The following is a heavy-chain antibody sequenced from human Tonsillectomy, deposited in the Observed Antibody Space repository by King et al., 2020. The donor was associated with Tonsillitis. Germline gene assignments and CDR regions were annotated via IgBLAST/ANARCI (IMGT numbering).Heavy chain of an antibody. CDR2: IYYSGST. D-gene: IGHD3-10*01. V-gene: IGHV4-61*01. CDR3: AREKGGSWFGEDYYYYYGMDV. Sequence: QLQESGPGLVKPSETLSLTCTVSGGSVSSGSYYWSWIRQPPGKGLEWIGYIYYSGSTNYNPSLKSRVTISVDTSKNQFSLKLSSVTAADTAMYYCAREKGGSWFGEDYYYYYGMDVWGQGTTVTVSS. CDR1: GGSVSSGSYY. J-gene: IGHJ6*02.